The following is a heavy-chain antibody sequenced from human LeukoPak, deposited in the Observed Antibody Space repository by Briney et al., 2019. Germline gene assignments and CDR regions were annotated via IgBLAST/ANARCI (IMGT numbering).Heavy chain of an antibody. Sequence: GASVKVSCKASGYTFTSYGISWVRQAPGQGLEWMGWISAYNGNTNYAQKLQGRVTMTTDTSTSTAYMELRSLRSDDTAVYYCERDWGERAAAGPPPSYWGQGTLVTVSS. D-gene: IGHD6-13*01. CDR2: ISAYNGNT. CDR3: ERDWGERAAAGPPPSY. CDR1: GYTFTSYG. J-gene: IGHJ4*02. V-gene: IGHV1-18*01.